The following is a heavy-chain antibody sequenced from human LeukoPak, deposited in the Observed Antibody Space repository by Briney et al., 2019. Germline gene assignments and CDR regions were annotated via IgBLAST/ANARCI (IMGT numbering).Heavy chain of an antibody. CDR2: ISSDGSIK. J-gene: IGHJ4*02. D-gene: IGHD3-3*01. Sequence: PGGSLRLSCTASKFTFSHYGMQWVRQAPGKGLEWVAVISSDGSIKVYADSVKGRFTLSRDNSINTVDLQMNSLRAEDTAVHYCVKEYHSRGFGAYFDYWGQGTLVTVSS. V-gene: IGHV3-30*18. CDR1: KFTFSHYG. CDR3: VKEYHSRGFGAYFDY.